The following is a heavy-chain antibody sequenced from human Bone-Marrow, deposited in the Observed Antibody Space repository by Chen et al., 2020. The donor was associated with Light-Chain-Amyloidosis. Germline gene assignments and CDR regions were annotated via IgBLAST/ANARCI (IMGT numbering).Heavy chain of an antibody. CDR3: ARAGYYHSSGSIVDAFDI. CDR1: GGSISSGNSY. Sequence: QVQLQESGPGLVKPSQTLFLTCTVSGGSISSGNSYWSWIRQPAGEGLEWIGRIYASGSTDYNPSLKSRVTISVDTSKNQFSLRLSSVTAADTAVYYCARAGYYHSSGSIVDAFDIWGQGTLVTVSS. CDR2: IYASGST. D-gene: IGHD3-22*01. V-gene: IGHV4-61*02. J-gene: IGHJ3*02.